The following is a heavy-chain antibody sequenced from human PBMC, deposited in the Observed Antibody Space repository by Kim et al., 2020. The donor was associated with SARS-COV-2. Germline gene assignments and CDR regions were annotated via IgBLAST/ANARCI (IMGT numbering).Heavy chain of an antibody. V-gene: IGHV4-30-2*05. Sequence: TDYNPSLEMRVTISVDTYKIQFSLTLSSGTAADTAVYYCARVGSYSPTSDYWGQGTLVTVSS. J-gene: IGHJ4*02. CDR2: T. CDR3: ARVGSYSPTSDY. D-gene: IGHD1-26*01.